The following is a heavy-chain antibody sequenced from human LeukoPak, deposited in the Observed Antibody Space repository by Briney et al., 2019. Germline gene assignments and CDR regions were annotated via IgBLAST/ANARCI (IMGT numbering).Heavy chain of an antibody. J-gene: IGHJ6*02. V-gene: IGHV3-7*03. CDR1: GFTFSNYW. CDR2: INRDGSEG. Sequence: AGGSLRLSCAASGFTFSNYWMTWVRQAPGKGLEWVANINRDGSEGYYVDSVKGRFTISRDDAKSSLYLQMNSLRAEDTAVYYCARRNAMDVWGQGTTVIVFS. CDR3: ARRNAMDV.